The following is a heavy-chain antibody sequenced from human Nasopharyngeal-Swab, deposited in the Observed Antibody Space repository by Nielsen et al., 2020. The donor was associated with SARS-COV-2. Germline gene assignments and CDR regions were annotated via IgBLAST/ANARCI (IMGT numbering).Heavy chain of an antibody. V-gene: IGHV4-34*01. CDR2: IKHSGSA. CDR3: ARGVIEGRPGPGYMDV. J-gene: IGHJ6*03. CDR1: RGTFSGYS. Sequence: GSLRLSCAVYRGTFSGYSWSWIRQAPGKGLEWIGGIKHSGSANYHPSLKSRVTMPVDMSKNQFSLKVTSVTAADTAVYYCARGVIEGRPGPGYMDVWGKGTTVTVSS. D-gene: IGHD6-6*01.